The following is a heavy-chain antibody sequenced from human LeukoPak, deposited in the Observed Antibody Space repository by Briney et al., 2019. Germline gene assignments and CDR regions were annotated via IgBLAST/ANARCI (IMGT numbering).Heavy chain of an antibody. CDR3: AKDPAGEGYYFDY. CDR2: IRYDGSNK. J-gene: IGHJ4*02. D-gene: IGHD3-16*01. V-gene: IGHV3-30*02. Sequence: GGSLRLSCAASGFTFSDYGMQWVRQAPGKGLEWVTFIRYDGSNKYYADSVKGRFTVSRDNSKNTLYLQMNSLRAEDTAVYYCAKDPAGEGYYFDYWGQGTLVSVSS. CDR1: GFTFSDYG.